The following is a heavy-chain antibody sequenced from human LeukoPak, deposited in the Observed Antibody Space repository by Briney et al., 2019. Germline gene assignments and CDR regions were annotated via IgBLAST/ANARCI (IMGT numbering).Heavy chain of an antibody. Sequence: AASVKVSCKASGYTFTSYAMHWVRQAPGQRLEWMGWINAGNGNTKYSQKLQGRVTITRDTSASTAYMELSSLRSEDTAVYYCARDHPQYYYGSGSYGAYNWFDPWGQGTLVTVSS. CDR1: GYTFTSYA. J-gene: IGHJ5*02. CDR3: ARDHPQYYYGSGSYGAYNWFDP. D-gene: IGHD3-10*01. CDR2: INAGNGNT. V-gene: IGHV1-3*01.